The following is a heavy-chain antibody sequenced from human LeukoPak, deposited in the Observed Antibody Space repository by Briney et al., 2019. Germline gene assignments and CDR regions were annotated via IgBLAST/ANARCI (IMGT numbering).Heavy chain of an antibody. CDR2: ITGSGGNT. J-gene: IGHJ5*02. V-gene: IGHV3-23*01. CDR3: SKGLAAATTLNWFDP. D-gene: IGHD6-13*01. Sequence: PGGSLRLSCAASGFTFSNYAMSWVRQAPGKGLEWLSTITGSGGNTYYADSVKGRYTVSRDNSKNTLNLQMNSLRVEDTAVYHCSKGLAAATTLNWFDPWGQGTLVTVSS. CDR1: GFTFSNYA.